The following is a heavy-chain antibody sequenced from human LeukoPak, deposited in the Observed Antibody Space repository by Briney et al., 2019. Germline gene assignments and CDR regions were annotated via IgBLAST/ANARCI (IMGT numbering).Heavy chain of an antibody. CDR3: ARAGSAWSLDY. J-gene: IGHJ4*02. Sequence: SETLSLTCTVSGGSISSYYWNWIRQPPGKGLGWIGYIYYSGSTNYNPSLKSRVTISVDTSKNQFSLKLTSVTAADTALYYCARAGSAWSLDYWGQGTLVTVSS. D-gene: IGHD6-19*01. CDR1: GGSISSYY. V-gene: IGHV4-59*01. CDR2: IYYSGST.